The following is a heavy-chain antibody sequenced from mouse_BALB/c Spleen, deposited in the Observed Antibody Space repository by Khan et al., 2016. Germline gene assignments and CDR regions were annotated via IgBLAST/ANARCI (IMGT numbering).Heavy chain of an antibody. D-gene: IGHD1-1*01. CDR2: IWAGGST. CDR3: ARDGVFYGSSFMDWYFDV. V-gene: IGHV2-9*02. CDR1: GFSLTNYG. J-gene: IGHJ1*01. Sequence: QVQLKESGPGLVAPSQSLSITCTVSGFSLTNYGVHWVRQPPGKGLEWLGVIWAGGSTNYNSALMSRLNIYKDNSKSQVFLKMDSLQTDDTAIYYCARDGVFYGSSFMDWYFDVWGAGTTVTVSS.